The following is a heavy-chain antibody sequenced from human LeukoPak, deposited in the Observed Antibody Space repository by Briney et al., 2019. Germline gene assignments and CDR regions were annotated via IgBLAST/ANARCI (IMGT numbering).Heavy chain of an antibody. J-gene: IGHJ5*02. D-gene: IGHD4-17*01. V-gene: IGHV1-18*01. CDR1: GYTFTSYG. Sequence: AASVKVSCKASGYTFTSYGISWVRQAPGQGLEWMGWISAYNGNTNYAQKLQGRVTMTTDTSTSTAYMELRSLRSDDTAVYYCARSHYGDYSGNWFDPWGQGTLVTVSS. CDR3: ARSHYGDYSGNWFDP. CDR2: ISAYNGNT.